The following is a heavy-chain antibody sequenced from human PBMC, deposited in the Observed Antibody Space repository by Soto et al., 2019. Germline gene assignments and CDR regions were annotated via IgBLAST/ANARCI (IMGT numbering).Heavy chain of an antibody. V-gene: IGHV3-23*01. CDR3: ATQDFRRTSGTT. D-gene: IGHD1-1*01. CDR2: INGGGDTT. Sequence: PGGSLRLSCAASGCIFTNYAMGWVRQAPGKGLEWVSLINGGGDTTYYADSVKGRFTVSRDNSKSILYLQMNSLRVDDTAVFYCATQDFRRTSGTTWGQGTLVTVSS. CDR1: GCIFTNYA. J-gene: IGHJ4*02.